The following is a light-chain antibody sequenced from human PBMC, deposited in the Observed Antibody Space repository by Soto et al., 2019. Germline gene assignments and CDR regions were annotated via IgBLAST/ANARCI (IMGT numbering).Light chain of an antibody. Sequence: EIVVTQSPATLSVSPGERVTLSCRASQSVSSSLAWYQQRPGQAPRLLIYDTSTRAAGISARFSGSGSGTEFTLTISSLQSEDFVVYYCQQYIDWPPGTFGQGTAVEIK. CDR1: QSVSSS. V-gene: IGKV3-15*01. CDR3: QQYIDWPPGT. J-gene: IGKJ1*01. CDR2: DTS.